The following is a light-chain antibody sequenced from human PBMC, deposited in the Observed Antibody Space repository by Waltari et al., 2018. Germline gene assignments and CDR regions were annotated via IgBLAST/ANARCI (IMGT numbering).Light chain of an antibody. J-gene: IGLJ2*01. CDR2: EVS. CDR3: SSYGGSNNLV. Sequence: QSALTQPPSASGSPGQSVTISCTGTSSDTGGYKFVSWYQQHPGKAPKLMLYEVSQRPSGVPDRFSGSKSGNTASLTVSGLQAEDEADYYCSSYGGSNNLVFGGGTKLTVL. V-gene: IGLV2-8*01. CDR1: SSDTGGYKF.